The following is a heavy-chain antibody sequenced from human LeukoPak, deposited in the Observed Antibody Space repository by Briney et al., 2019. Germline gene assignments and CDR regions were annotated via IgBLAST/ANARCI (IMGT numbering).Heavy chain of an antibody. Sequence: PGGSLRLSCAASGFTFSGSTMHWVRQASGKGLEWVGRIRTETNSYATAYAASVKGRFSISRDNSKNTLYLQMNSLRAEDTAVYYCAKGVVGGSSSWYTYWGQGTLVTVSS. V-gene: IGHV3-73*01. D-gene: IGHD6-13*01. CDR2: IRTETNSYAT. CDR1: GFTFSGST. J-gene: IGHJ4*02. CDR3: AKGVVGGSSSWYTY.